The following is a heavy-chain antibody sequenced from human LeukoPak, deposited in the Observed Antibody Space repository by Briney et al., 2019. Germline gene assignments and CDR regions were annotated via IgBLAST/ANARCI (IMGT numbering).Heavy chain of an antibody. CDR2: TYYRSKWYN. CDR3: ARQGDYGDLWGY. D-gene: IGHD4-17*01. J-gene: IGHJ4*02. V-gene: IGHV6-1*01. Sequence: SQTLSLTCAISGDSVSSNSAAWNWIRQSPSRGLEWLGRTYYRSKWYNDYSLSVKSRITISPDTSKNLFSLQLNSVTPEDTAVYYCARQGDYGDLWGYWGQGSLVTVSS. CDR1: GDSVSSNSAA.